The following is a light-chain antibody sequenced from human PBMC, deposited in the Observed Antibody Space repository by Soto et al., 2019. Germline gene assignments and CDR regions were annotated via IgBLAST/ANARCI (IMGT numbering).Light chain of an antibody. Sequence: QYALTQPRSVSGAPGQSVTISCTGTSSDVGGYNYVSWYQQHPGKAPKLMIYDVSKRPSGVPDRFSGSKSGNTASLTISGLQAEDEADYYCCSYADNYVFGTGTKVT. V-gene: IGLV2-11*01. J-gene: IGLJ1*01. CDR3: CSYADNYV. CDR2: DVS. CDR1: SSDVGGYNY.